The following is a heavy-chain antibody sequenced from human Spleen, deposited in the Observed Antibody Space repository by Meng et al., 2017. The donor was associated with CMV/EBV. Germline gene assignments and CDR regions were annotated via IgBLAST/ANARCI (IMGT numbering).Heavy chain of an antibody. Sequence: GGSLRLSCAASGFTFSSYWMHWVRQTPGKGLVWVSRINSDGSSTNYADSVKGRFTISRDNAKNTLYLQMNSLRAEDTAVYYCVRGVSGSQGYNWFDPWGQGTLVTVSS. D-gene: IGHD3-16*01. J-gene: IGHJ5*02. V-gene: IGHV3-74*01. CDR2: INSDGSST. CDR1: GFTFSSYW. CDR3: VRGVSGSQGYNWFDP.